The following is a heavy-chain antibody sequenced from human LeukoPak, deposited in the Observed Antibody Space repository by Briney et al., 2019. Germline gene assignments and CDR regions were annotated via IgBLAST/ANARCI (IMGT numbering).Heavy chain of an antibody. V-gene: IGHV3-23*01. CDR1: GFTVRSYG. J-gene: IGHJ4*02. CDR2: ISGSGDFT. CDR3: AKGTYGSGTYGAHDY. D-gene: IGHD3-10*01. Sequence: GGSLRLSCAASGFTVRSYGMNWVRQAPGKGLEWVSTISGSGDFTYYADSVRGRFTISRDNSKNTLYLQMNSLRAEDTAVYYCAKGTYGSGTYGAHDYWGQGTLVTVSS.